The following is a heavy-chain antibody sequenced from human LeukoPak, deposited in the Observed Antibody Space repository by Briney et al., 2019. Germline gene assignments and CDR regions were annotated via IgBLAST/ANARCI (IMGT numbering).Heavy chain of an antibody. J-gene: IGHJ4*02. CDR2: IKQDGSEK. CDR3: ARHRFGPSSVFDY. Sequence: GGSLRLSCAASGFTFSSYWMSWVRQAPGKGLEWVANIKQDGSEKYYVDSVKGRFTISRDNAKNSLYLQMNSLRAEDTAVYYCARHRFGPSSVFDYWGQGTLVTVSS. V-gene: IGHV3-7*01. CDR1: GFTFSSYW. D-gene: IGHD6-19*01.